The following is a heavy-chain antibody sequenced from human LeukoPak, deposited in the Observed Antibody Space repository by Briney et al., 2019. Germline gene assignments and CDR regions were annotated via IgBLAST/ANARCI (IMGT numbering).Heavy chain of an antibody. Sequence: GGSLRLSCAASGLTFSSYAMHWVRQAPGKGLEWVAVISYDGSNKYYAHSVKGRFTISRDNSKNTLYLQMNSLRAEDTAVYYCAKIAAAGTALAEYFQHWGQGTLVTVSS. CDR2: ISYDGSNK. CDR1: GLTFSSYA. CDR3: AKIAAAGTALAEYFQH. V-gene: IGHV3-30-3*02. J-gene: IGHJ1*01. D-gene: IGHD6-13*01.